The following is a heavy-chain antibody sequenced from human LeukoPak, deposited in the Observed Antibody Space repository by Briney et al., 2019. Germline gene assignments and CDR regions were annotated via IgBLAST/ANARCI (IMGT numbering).Heavy chain of an antibody. Sequence: GGSLRLSCAASGFTFSRYWMSWVRQAPGKGLEWVAHIKQDGSEKYYVDSVRGRFIISRDNANNSLCLQMNSLRGVDTAIYYCARYALITGSRWLDPWGQGTLVTVSS. D-gene: IGHD3-9*01. CDR3: ARYALITGSRWLDP. CDR1: GFTFSRYW. J-gene: IGHJ5*02. CDR2: IKQDGSEK. V-gene: IGHV3-7*01.